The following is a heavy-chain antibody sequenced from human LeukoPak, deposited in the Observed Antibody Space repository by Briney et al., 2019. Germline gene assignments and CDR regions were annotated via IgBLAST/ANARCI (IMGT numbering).Heavy chain of an antibody. V-gene: IGHV3-9*01. Sequence: GGSLRLSCAASGFTFDDYAMHWVRQAPGKGLEWVPGISWNSGSIGYADSVKGRFTISRDNAKNTLYLQMNSLRADDSGVYYCATGHSYGYDYWGQGVLVTVSS. CDR3: ATGHSYGYDY. CDR2: ISWNSGSI. CDR1: GFTFDDYA. J-gene: IGHJ4*02. D-gene: IGHD5-18*01.